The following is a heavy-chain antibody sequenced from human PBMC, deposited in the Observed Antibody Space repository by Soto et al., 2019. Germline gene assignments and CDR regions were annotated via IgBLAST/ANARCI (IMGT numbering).Heavy chain of an antibody. CDR2: ISYEGSNT. D-gene: IGHD1-1*01. J-gene: IGHJ6*02. CDR1: GFTFDTYG. V-gene: IGHV3-30-3*01. Sequence: QVHLVESGGGVAQPGRSLRLSCVASGFTFDTYGIHWVRQAPGKGLQWVALISYEGSNTYYADSVRGRFTISRDNSKNPLYLQINALRPDDTGEYYCARVTPGNNLYYFSGLDVWGRGTSVTVSS. CDR3: ARVTPGNNLYYFSGLDV.